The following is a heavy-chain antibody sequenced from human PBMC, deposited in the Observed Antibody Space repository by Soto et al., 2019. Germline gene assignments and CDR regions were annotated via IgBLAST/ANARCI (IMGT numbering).Heavy chain of an antibody. CDR2: IYNDGTYS. Sequence: PGGSLRLSCAASGFAFSGSAMHWVRQAPGKGLVWISRIYNDGTYSDYADSVRGRFTISRDNVNDTLYLQMNNLRAEDSGLYYCTRGPRPISTGTGAYWGQGTQVTVSS. J-gene: IGHJ4*02. CDR3: TRGPRPISTGTGAY. CDR1: GFAFSGSA. D-gene: IGHD3-10*01. V-gene: IGHV3-74*01.